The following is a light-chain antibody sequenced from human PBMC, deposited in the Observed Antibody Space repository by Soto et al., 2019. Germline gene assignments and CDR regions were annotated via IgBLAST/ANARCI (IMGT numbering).Light chain of an antibody. Sequence: SYELTQPPSVSVSPGQTARITCSGDALPKQYAYWYQQKPGQAPVLVIYTDSERPSGIPERFSGSSSGTTVTLTINGVPAEDEADYYFQSADSSGTWVFGGGTQLTVL. CDR2: TDS. CDR1: ALPKQY. CDR3: QSADSSGTWV. J-gene: IGLJ3*02. V-gene: IGLV3-25*02.